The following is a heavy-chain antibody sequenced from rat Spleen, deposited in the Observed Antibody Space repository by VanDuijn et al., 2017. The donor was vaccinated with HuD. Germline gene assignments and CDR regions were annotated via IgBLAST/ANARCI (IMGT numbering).Heavy chain of an antibody. CDR1: GFSLTSYS. D-gene: IGHD1-8*01. CDR3: TRDRYSSYYFMDA. V-gene: IGHV2-63*01. J-gene: IGHJ4*01. CDR2: MWYDGEA. Sequence: QVQLKESGPGLVQPSETLSLTCIVSGFSLTSYSVSWVRRSSGKGLEWMGRMWYDGEAVYNSALKSRLSITRDTSKNQVFLNMNSLQTDDTGTYFCTRDRYSSYYFMDAWGQGASVTVSS.